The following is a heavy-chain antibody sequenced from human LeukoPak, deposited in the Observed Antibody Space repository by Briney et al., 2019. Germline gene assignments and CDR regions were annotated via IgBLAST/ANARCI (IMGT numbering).Heavy chain of an antibody. CDR2: IYYSGST. D-gene: IGHD6-13*01. J-gene: IGHJ4*02. CDR3: ARAESSSWHEYFDY. CDR1: GGSISSYY. Sequence: KSSETLSLTCTVSGGSISSYYWSWIRQPPGKGLGWIGYIYYSGSTNSNPSLKSRVTISVDTSKNQFSLKLTSVTAADTAVYYCARAESSSWHEYFDYWGQGTLVTVSS. V-gene: IGHV4-59*01.